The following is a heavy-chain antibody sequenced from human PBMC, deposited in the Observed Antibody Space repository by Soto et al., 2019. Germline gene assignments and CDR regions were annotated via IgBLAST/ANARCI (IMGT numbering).Heavy chain of an antibody. Sequence: PGESLKISCKGSGYIFRNNWITWVRQMPGKGLEWVGRIDLTDSYTSYSPSFQGHVSFSADKSINTTYLHFSSLRASDTAVYYCARHGGSLYLSSGYHYALDYWGQGTQVTLSS. V-gene: IGHV5-10-1*01. D-gene: IGHD3-22*01. CDR1: GYIFRNNW. CDR3: ARHGGSLYLSSGYHYALDY. CDR2: IDLTDSYT. J-gene: IGHJ4*02.